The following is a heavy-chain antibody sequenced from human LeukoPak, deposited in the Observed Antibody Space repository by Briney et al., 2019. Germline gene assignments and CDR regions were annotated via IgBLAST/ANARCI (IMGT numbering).Heavy chain of an antibody. CDR3: GKTTAGYSSGQKPAWPVDY. D-gene: IGHD5-18*01. J-gene: IGHJ4*02. Sequence: GGSLRLSCEASGFTFGSFAMYWVRQAPGKGLDWIAGIFGSGGSPHYADSVKGRFTISRDNSKNTVYLQRNSLRDEDTAVYYCGKTTAGYSSGQKPAWPVDYWGQGTLVTVSS. V-gene: IGHV3-23*01. CDR1: GFTFGSFA. CDR2: IFGSGGSP.